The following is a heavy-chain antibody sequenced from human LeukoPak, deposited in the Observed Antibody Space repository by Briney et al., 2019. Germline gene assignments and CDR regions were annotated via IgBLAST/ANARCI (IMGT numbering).Heavy chain of an antibody. V-gene: IGHV4-59*01. Sequence: PSETLSLTCTVSGGSISSYYWSWIRQPPGKGLEWIGYIYYSGSTNYNPSLKSRVTISVDMSKNQFSLKLSSVTAADTAVYYCARDRGVGATDPLLGYYYYYMNVWGKGTTVTVSS. CDR3: ARDRGVGATDPLLGYYYYYMNV. D-gene: IGHD1-26*01. CDR2: IYYSGST. J-gene: IGHJ6*03. CDR1: GGSISSYY.